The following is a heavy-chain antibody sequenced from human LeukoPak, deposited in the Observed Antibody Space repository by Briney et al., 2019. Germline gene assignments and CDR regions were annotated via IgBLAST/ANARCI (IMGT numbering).Heavy chain of an antibody. D-gene: IGHD5-12*01. CDR2: IKRKTDGGTT. V-gene: IGHV3-15*01. J-gene: IGHJ4*02. Sequence: GGSLRLSWAASGFTFSNAWMSWVRQAPGEGLEWVGRIKRKTDGGTTDYAAPGQGRFTISRDDSKDALYQQKSSLKPEDTAVDYSTADWCNSGYDRKFDYWGQGTLVTVSS. CDR1: GFTFSNAW. CDR3: TADWCNSGYDRKFDY.